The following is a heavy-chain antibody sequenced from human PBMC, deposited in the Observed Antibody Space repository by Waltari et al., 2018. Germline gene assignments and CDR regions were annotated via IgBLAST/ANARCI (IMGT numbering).Heavy chain of an antibody. CDR3: ARGEQLHLIRRNSFDT. D-gene: IGHD1-1*01. CDR2: ISHNGRT. J-gene: IGHJ5*02. Sequence: QVQLQQWGAGLLKPSETLSLTCAVNGGAFNAYYWGWIRQPPGKGLEGIGEISHNGRTNENPSLKSRVAISVDTSKNHFSLKLNFLTAADTAVYYCARGEQLHLIRRNSFDTWGQGTLVTVSS. V-gene: IGHV4-34*01. CDR1: GGAFNAYY.